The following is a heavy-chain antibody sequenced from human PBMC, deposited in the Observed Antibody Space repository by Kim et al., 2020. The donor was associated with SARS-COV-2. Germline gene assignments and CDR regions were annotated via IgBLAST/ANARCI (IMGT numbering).Heavy chain of an antibody. D-gene: IGHD5-18*01. CDR3: ARDLAKGSEVDTAMVTDY. V-gene: IGHV1-69*13. Sequence: SVKVSCKASGGTFSSYAISWVRQAPGQGLEWMGGIIPIFGTANYAQKFQGRVTITADESTSTAYMELSSLRSEDTAVYYCARDLAKGSEVDTAMVTDYWGQGTLVTVSS. CDR1: GGTFSSYA. J-gene: IGHJ4*02. CDR2: IIPIFGTA.